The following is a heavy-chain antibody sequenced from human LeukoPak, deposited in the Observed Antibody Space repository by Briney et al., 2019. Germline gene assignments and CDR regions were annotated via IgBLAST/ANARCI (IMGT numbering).Heavy chain of an antibody. CDR1: GYTLTELS. CDR2: FDPEDGET. CDR3: ATLYCSSTSCYTNPRYNWFDP. J-gene: IGHJ5*02. V-gene: IGHV1-24*01. D-gene: IGHD2-2*02. Sequence: ASVKVSCKVSGYTLTELSMHWVRQAPGKGLEWMGGFDPEDGETIYAQEFQGRVTMTEDTSTDTAYMELSSLRSEDTAVYYCATLYCSSTSCYTNPRYNWFDPWGQGTLVTVSS.